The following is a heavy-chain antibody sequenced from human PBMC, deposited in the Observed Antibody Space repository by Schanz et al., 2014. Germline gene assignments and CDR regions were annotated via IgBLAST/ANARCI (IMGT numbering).Heavy chain of an antibody. J-gene: IGHJ4*02. V-gene: IGHV3-11*01. CDR1: GFPFSDYF. D-gene: IGHD3-10*01. CDR2: IGNGGVPI. CDR3: ARIGGSVFDY. Sequence: QVQLVDSGGGLAKPGGSLRLSCTASGFPFSDYFMAWSRQPPGRGLEWVSYIGNGGVPIYYADSVKGRFTISRDTSKNALYLQVDSRRAEDTAVYYCARIGGSVFDYWAQGTLVTVSS.